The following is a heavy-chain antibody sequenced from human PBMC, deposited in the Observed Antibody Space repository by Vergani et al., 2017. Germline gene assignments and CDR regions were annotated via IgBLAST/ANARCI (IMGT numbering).Heavy chain of an antibody. CDR3: ARHSTVEWLIKLGWFAS. CDR1: GASIRSSNYY. V-gene: IGHV4-39*01. Sequence: QLQLQESGPGLVKPSATLSLTCSVSGASIRSSNYYWGWIRQPPGKGLEWIASIYYSGSTYYNPSLKSRVTISVDTSKNQFSLKLGSVTAADTAVYFCARHSTVEWLIKLGWFASWGQGILVTVSS. CDR2: IYYSGST. J-gene: IGHJ5*01. D-gene: IGHD3-3*01.